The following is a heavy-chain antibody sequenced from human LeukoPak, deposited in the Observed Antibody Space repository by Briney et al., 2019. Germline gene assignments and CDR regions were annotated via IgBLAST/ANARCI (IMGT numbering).Heavy chain of an antibody. CDR1: GFTFNSYG. J-gene: IGHJ4*02. D-gene: IGHD3-10*01. CDR3: AYLRG. CDR2: ISGSGGST. V-gene: IGHV3-23*01. Sequence: GGSLRLSCAVSGFTFNSYGMNWVRQAPGKGLEWVSLISGSGGSTYYAGSVKGRFTISRDNSKNTLYLQMNSLRAEDTAVYYCAYLRGWGQGTLVTVSS.